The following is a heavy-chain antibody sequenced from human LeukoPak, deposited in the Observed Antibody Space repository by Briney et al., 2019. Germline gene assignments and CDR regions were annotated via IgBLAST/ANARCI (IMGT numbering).Heavy chain of an antibody. Sequence: GGSLRLSCAASGFIFSSYWMSWVRQAQGKGLEWVVNIKQDGSEKYYVDSVKGRFTISRDNAKNSLYLQMNSLRAEDTAVYFCARADYSSGWYSAEYFQHWGQGTLVTVSS. CDR2: IKQDGSEK. CDR1: GFIFSSYW. D-gene: IGHD6-19*01. V-gene: IGHV3-7*01. CDR3: ARADYSSGWYSAEYFQH. J-gene: IGHJ1*01.